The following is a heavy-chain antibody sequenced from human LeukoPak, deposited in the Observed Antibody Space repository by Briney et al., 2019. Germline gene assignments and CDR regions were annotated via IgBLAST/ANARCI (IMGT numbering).Heavy chain of an antibody. CDR3: ARVVPTSHYDYVWGSYRPTYYFDY. J-gene: IGHJ4*02. V-gene: IGHV4-4*07. Sequence: SEALFLTCTVSGGSISSYYWSWIRQPAGKGLEWIGRIYTSGSTNYNPSLKSRVTMSVDTSKNQFSLKLSSVTAADTAVYYCARVVPTSHYDYVWGSYRPTYYFDYWGREPWSPSPQ. CDR2: IYTSGST. CDR1: GGSISSYY. D-gene: IGHD3-16*02.